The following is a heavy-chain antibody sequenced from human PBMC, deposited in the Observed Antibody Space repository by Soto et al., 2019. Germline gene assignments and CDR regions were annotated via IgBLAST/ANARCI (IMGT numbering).Heavy chain of an antibody. CDR3: AKSPGMYFYDSSGYYHSDY. J-gene: IGHJ4*02. CDR1: GLTFGNYA. D-gene: IGHD3-22*01. V-gene: IGHV3-23*01. CDR2: VSGSGGST. Sequence: PGGYLRISCAGSGLTFGNYAMSWVRQAPGRGLEWVSGVSGSGGSTYYADSVKGRFTISGDNSKNTLYLQMNSLRAEDTAVYYCAKSPGMYFYDSSGYYHSDYWGKGTLVTVSS.